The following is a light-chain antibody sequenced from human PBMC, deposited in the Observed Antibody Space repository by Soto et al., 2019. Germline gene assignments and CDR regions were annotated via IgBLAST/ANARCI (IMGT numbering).Light chain of an antibody. CDR3: QQYGSSPRT. Sequence: EIVLTQSTGTLSLSPGERATLSCRASQSVSSSYLAWYQQKPGQAPRLLIYGASSRATGIPDKFSGSASGTDFTLTISRLEPEDFAVYYCQQYGSSPRTFGQGTKVEIK. CDR1: QSVSSSY. CDR2: GAS. V-gene: IGKV3-20*01. J-gene: IGKJ1*01.